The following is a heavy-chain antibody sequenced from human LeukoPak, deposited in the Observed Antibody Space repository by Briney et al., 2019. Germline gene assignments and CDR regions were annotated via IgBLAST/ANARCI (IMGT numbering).Heavy chain of an antibody. D-gene: IGHD3-10*01. V-gene: IGHV1-69*05. CDR3: ARGPSITMVRGGQWYYYMDV. Sequence: ASVKVSCKASGGTFSSYAISWVRQAPGQGLEWMGGIIPIFGTANYAQKFQGRVTMTRDTSTSTVYMELSSLRSEDTAVYYCARGPSITMVRGGQWYYYMDVWGKGTTVTISS. CDR2: IIPIFGTA. CDR1: GGTFSSYA. J-gene: IGHJ6*03.